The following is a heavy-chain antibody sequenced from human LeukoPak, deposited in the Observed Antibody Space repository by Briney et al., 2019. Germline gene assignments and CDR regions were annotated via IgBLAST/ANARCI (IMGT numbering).Heavy chain of an antibody. V-gene: IGHV3-74*01. CDR1: GFTFSTSW. CDR3: AGGVMTTVTTFDY. J-gene: IGHJ4*02. Sequence: GGSLRLSCAASGFTFSTSWIHWVRQAPGKGLVWVSRINSEGSVTRYADSVKGRFTISRDSAKNTLYLQMNSLRAEDTAVYYCAGGVMTTVTTFDYWGQGTLVTVSS. D-gene: IGHD4-17*01. CDR2: INSEGSVT.